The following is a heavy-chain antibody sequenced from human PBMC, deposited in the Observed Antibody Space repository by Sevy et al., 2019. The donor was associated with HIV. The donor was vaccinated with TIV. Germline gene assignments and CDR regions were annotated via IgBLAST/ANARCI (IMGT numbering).Heavy chain of an antibody. V-gene: IGHV4-39*01. CDR3: ARGNRGSNRWLQLGY. J-gene: IGHJ4*02. Sequence: SETLSLTCTVSGGSISSSSYYWGWIRQPPGKGLEWIGSIYYSGSTYYNPSLKSRVTISVDTSKNQFSLKLSSLTAADTAVYYCARGNRGSNRWLQLGYWGQGTLVTVSS. CDR2: IYYSGST. D-gene: IGHD1-1*01. CDR1: GGSISSSSYY.